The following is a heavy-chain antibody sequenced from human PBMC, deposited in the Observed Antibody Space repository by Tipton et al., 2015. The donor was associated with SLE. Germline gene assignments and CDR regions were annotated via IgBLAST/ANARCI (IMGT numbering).Heavy chain of an antibody. D-gene: IGHD7-27*01. J-gene: IGHJ3*02. V-gene: IGHV1-46*04. CDR2: INPSGGST. CDR1: GYTFTDYY. CDR3: AMINWGYDTFDI. Sequence: QSGAEVKKPGASVKVSCKASGYTFTDYYIHWVRQAPGQGLEWMGVINPSGGSTTYAQKLQGRVTMTRDTSTSTVFMELSSLRSEDTAVYYCAMINWGYDTFDIWGQGTMVTVSS.